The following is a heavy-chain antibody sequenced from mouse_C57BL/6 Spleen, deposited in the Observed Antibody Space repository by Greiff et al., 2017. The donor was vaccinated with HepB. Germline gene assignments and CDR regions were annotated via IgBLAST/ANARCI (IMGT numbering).Heavy chain of an antibody. CDR1: GYTFTGYW. J-gene: IGHJ1*03. Sequence: QVQLQQSGAELMKPGASVKLSCKATGYTFTGYWIEWVKQRPGHGLEWIGEILPGSGSTNYNEKFKGKATFTADTSSNTAYMQLSSLTTEDSAIYDCAGGLYCGGGTRYFDVWGTGTTVTVSS. CDR3: AGGLYCGGGTRYFDV. D-gene: IGHD1-1*02. V-gene: IGHV1-9*01. CDR2: ILPGSGST.